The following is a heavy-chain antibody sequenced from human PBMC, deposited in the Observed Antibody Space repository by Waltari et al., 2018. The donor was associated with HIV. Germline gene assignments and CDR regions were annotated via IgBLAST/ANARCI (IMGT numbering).Heavy chain of an antibody. CDR1: GFSLSTSGVG. CDR2: IYWDDDK. Sequence: QITLKESGPTLVKPTQTLTLTCTFSGFSLSTSGVGVGWIRQPPGKALEWLALIYWDDDKRYSPSLKSRLTITKDTSKNQVVLTMTNMDPVDTATYYCAHSNPPLFGSGYLIRSYWGQGTLVTVSS. V-gene: IGHV2-5*02. CDR3: AHSNPPLFGSGYLIRSY. D-gene: IGHD3-22*01. J-gene: IGHJ4*02.